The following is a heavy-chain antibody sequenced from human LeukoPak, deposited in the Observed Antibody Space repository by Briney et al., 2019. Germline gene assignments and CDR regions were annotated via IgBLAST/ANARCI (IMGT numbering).Heavy chain of an antibody. CDR2: IKQDGSEK. J-gene: IGHJ5*02. Sequence: GESLRLSCAASGFTFSSYWMSWVRQAPGKGLEWVANIKQDGSEKYYVDSVKGRFTISRDNAKNSLYLQMNSLRAEDTAVYYCARHIVVVVAATGWFDPWGQGTLVTVSS. V-gene: IGHV3-7*01. CDR1: GFTFSSYW. CDR3: ARHIVVVVAATGWFDP. D-gene: IGHD2-15*01.